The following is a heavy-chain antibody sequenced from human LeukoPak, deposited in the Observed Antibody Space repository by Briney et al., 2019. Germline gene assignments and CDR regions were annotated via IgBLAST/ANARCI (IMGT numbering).Heavy chain of an antibody. Sequence: PSETLSLTCTVSGGSISSGGYYWSWIRQHPGKGLEWIGYIYYSGSTYYNPSLKSRVTISVDTSKNQFSLKLSSVTAAGTAVYYCARGAAGDGVVVPAYFDYWGQGTLVTVSS. V-gene: IGHV4-31*03. J-gene: IGHJ4*02. CDR1: GGSISSGGYY. CDR2: IYYSGST. CDR3: ARGAAGDGVVVPAYFDY. D-gene: IGHD2-2*01.